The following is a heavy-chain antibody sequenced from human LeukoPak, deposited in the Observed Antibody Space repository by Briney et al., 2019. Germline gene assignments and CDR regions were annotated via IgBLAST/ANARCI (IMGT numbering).Heavy chain of an antibody. CDR1: GDSISSSSYY. Sequence: SETLSLTCTVSGDSISSSSYYWGWIRQPPGKGLEWIGSINYRGTAYYSPSLKSRVTIFVDTSKNQFSLTLSSVTAADTAVYYCARNPPAKYYLDYWGQGTLVAVSS. J-gene: IGHJ4*02. CDR2: INYRGTA. CDR3: ARNPPAKYYLDY. D-gene: IGHD2/OR15-2a*01. V-gene: IGHV4-39*01.